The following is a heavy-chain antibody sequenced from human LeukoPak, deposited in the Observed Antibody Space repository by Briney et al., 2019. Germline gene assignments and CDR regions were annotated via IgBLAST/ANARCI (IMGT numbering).Heavy chain of an antibody. Sequence: PGGSLRLSCAASGFTFSSYSMNWVRQAPGKGLEWVSSISSSSSYIYYADSVKGRFTISRDNAKNSLYLQMNSLRAEDTAVYYCARRLDFWSGYFTEAVGICGQGTMVSVSS. CDR2: ISSSSSYI. J-gene: IGHJ3*02. D-gene: IGHD3-3*01. V-gene: IGHV3-21*01. CDR1: GFTFSSYS. CDR3: ARRLDFWSGYFTEAVGI.